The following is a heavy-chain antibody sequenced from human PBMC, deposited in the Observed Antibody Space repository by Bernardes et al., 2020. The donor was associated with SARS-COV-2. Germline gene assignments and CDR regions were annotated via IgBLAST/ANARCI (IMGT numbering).Heavy chain of an antibody. CDR3: AKEANGMSYSEN. J-gene: IGHJ4*02. CDR1: GFTFSNYH. D-gene: IGHD2-15*01. V-gene: IGHV3-23*01. Sequence: GGSLRLSCTTSGFTFSNYHMSWVRQAPGKGLEWVSAVTGSGDRTYYADSVRGRFTISRDNSKNTVYLQMNSLRAEDTAVYYCAKEANGMSYSENWGQGTLVTVSS. CDR2: VTGSGDRT.